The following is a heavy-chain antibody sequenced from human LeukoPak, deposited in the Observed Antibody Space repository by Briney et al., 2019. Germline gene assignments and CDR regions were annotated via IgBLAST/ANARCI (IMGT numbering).Heavy chain of an antibody. CDR1: GGSISSSSYY. CDR3: ARGRAGYCRT. J-gene: IGHJ5*02. CDR2: IYYTGST. D-gene: IGHD6-13*01. Sequence: PSETLSLTCTVSGGSISSSSYYWGWIRQPPGKGLEWIGSIYYTGSTYYNPSLKSRVTISVDTSKNQFSRKLSSVTAADTAVYYCARGRAGYCRTWGQGTLVTVSS. V-gene: IGHV4-39*01.